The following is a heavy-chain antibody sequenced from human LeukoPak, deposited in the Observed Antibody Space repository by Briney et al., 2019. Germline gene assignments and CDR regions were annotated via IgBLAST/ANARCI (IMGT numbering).Heavy chain of an antibody. V-gene: IGHV3-15*07. CDR1: GFAFSRYS. D-gene: IGHD2-15*01. CDR3: AQGSGQFLED. CDR2: IRSNAAGGTT. Sequence: WGSLRLSCAASGFAFSRYSMNWVRQAPGKGLQWVARIRSNAAGGTTDLAAPVKGRIIISRDDSKNMAYLQFNSLTTEDTAVYYCAQGSGQFLEDWGQGTLVTVSS. J-gene: IGHJ4*02.